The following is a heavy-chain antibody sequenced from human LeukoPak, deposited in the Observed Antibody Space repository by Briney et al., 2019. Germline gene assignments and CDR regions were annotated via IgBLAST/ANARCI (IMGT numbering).Heavy chain of an antibody. Sequence: PSETLSLTCAVYGGSFSGYYWSWIRQPPGKGLEWIGEINHSGSTNYNPSLKSRVTISVDASKNQFSLKLSSVTAADTAVYYCARGRGYCSGGSCYYDYWGQGTLVTVSS. V-gene: IGHV4-34*01. D-gene: IGHD2-15*01. J-gene: IGHJ4*02. CDR3: ARGRGYCSGGSCYYDY. CDR1: GGSFSGYY. CDR2: INHSGST.